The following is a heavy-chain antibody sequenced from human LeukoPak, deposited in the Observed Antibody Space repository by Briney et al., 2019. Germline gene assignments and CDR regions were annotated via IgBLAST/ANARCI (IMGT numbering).Heavy chain of an antibody. V-gene: IGHV3-23*01. CDR3: AKDSPARGPFDI. CDR1: GFTFSSYA. J-gene: IGHJ3*02. Sequence: GGSLRLSCAASGFTFSSYAINWVRQAPGKGLEWVSVISGTGGSTYYADSVKGRLTISGDNSKNTLYLQMNSLRAEDTAVYYCAKDSPARGPFDIWGQGTMVTVSS. CDR2: ISGTGGST. D-gene: IGHD6-25*01.